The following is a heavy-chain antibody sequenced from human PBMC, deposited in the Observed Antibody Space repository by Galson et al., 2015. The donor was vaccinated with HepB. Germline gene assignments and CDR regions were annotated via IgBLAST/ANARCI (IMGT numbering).Heavy chain of an antibody. CDR2: TYYRSKWYN. V-gene: IGHV6-1*01. Sequence: CAISGDSVSSNSAAWNWIRQSPSRGLEWLGRTYYRSKWYNDYAVSVKSRITINPDTSKNQFSLQLNSVTPEDTAVYYCARDYRSGWAFLWDWFDPWGQGTLVAVSS. J-gene: IGHJ5*02. D-gene: IGHD6-19*01. CDR3: ARDYRSGWAFLWDWFDP. CDR1: GDSVSSNSAA.